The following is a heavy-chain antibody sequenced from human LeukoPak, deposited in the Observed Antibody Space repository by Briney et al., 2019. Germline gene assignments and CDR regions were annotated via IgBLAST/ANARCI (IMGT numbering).Heavy chain of an antibody. D-gene: IGHD6-19*01. J-gene: IGHJ4*02. V-gene: IGHV1-18*01. CDR1: GYTLSDFG. CDR2: VIAFTDDT. CDR3: TREGGSGWAPFDY. Sequence: ASVKVSCKASGYTLSDFGINWGRHAPGQGLEWVGWVIAFTDDTKTAQKFQGRVTMTTDTSTNTAYLELRSLRSDDTAVYVCTREGGSGWAPFDYWGQGTLVTVSS.